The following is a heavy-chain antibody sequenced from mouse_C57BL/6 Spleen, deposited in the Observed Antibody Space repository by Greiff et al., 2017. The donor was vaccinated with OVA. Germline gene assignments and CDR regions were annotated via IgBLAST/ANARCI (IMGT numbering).Heavy chain of an antibody. D-gene: IGHD1-1*01. CDR2: INPNNGGT. CDR1: GYTFTDYY. J-gene: IGHJ2*01. CDR3: ARWSTTVVAPYYFDY. V-gene: IGHV1-26*01. Sequence: VQLKQSGPELVKPGASVKISCKASGYTFTDYYMNWVKQSHGKSLEWIGDINPNNGGTSYNQKFKGKATLTVDKSSSTAYMELRSLTSEDSAVYYCARWSTTVVAPYYFDYWGQGTTLTVSS.